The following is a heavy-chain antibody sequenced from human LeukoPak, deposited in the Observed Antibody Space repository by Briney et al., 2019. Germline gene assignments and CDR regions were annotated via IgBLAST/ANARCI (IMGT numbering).Heavy chain of an antibody. V-gene: IGHV4-59*12. CDR3: ARVVGIAVAGTIYYYYYMDV. CDR1: GGSISSYH. CDR2: IYYSGST. D-gene: IGHD6-19*01. Sequence: PSETLSLTCTVSGGSISSYHWSWIRQPPGKGLEWIGYIYYSGSTYYNPSLKSRVTISVDTSKNQFSLKLSSVTAADTAVYYCARVVGIAVAGTIYYYYYMDVWGKGTTVTVSS. J-gene: IGHJ6*03.